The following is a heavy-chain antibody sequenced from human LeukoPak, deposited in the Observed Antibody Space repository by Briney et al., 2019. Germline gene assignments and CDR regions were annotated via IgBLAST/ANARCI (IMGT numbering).Heavy chain of an antibody. Sequence: PSETLSLTCAVYGGSFSGYHWSWIRQPPGKGLEWIGEINHSGSTNYNPSLKSRVTISVDTSKNQFSLKLSSVTAADTAVYYCARGHPRITIFGVVIHGWFDPWGQGTLVTVSS. CDR1: GGSFSGYH. D-gene: IGHD3-3*01. CDR2: INHSGST. J-gene: IGHJ5*02. V-gene: IGHV4-34*01. CDR3: ARGHPRITIFGVVIHGWFDP.